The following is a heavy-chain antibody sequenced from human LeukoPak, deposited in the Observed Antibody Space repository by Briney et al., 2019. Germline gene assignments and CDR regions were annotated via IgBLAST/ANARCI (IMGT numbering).Heavy chain of an antibody. V-gene: IGHV3-9*01. CDR3: AKDIFSKGLVIKGSHAFDI. J-gene: IGHJ3*02. D-gene: IGHD3/OR15-3a*01. CDR1: GFTFDDYA. Sequence: GRSLRLSCAASGFTFDDYAMHWVRQAPGKGLGWVSGISWNSGSIGYADSVKGRFTISRDNAKNSLYLQMNSLRAEDTALYYCAKDIFSKGLVIKGSHAFDIRGQGTMVTVSS. CDR2: ISWNSGSI.